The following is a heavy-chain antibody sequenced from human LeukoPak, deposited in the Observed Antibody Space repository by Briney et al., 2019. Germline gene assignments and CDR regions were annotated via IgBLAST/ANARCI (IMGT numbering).Heavy chain of an antibody. J-gene: IGHJ3*02. Sequence: SETLSLTCAVSGGSISSSNWWGWVRQPPGKGLEWIGEIYHSGSTNYNPSLKSRVTISVDKSKNQFSLKLSSVTAADTAVYYCARIPYPPYYYDSSGYYYVAFDIWGQGTMVTVSS. CDR3: ARIPYPPYYYDSSGYYYVAFDI. D-gene: IGHD3-22*01. CDR2: IYHSGST. V-gene: IGHV4-4*02. CDR1: GGSISSSNW.